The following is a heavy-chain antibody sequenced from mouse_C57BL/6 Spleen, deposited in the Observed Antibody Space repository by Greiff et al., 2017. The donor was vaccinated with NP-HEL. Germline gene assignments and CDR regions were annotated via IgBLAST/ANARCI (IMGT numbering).Heavy chain of an antibody. CDR2: IHPNSGST. Sequence: QVQLQQSGAELVKPGASVKLSCKASGYTFTSYWMHWVKQRPGQGLEWIGMIHPNSGSTNYNEKFKSKATLTVDKSSSTAYMQLSSLTSEDSAVYYCASTVVEGGFDYWGQGTTLTVSS. J-gene: IGHJ2*01. V-gene: IGHV1-64*01. CDR3: ASTVVEGGFDY. D-gene: IGHD1-1*01. CDR1: GYTFTSYW.